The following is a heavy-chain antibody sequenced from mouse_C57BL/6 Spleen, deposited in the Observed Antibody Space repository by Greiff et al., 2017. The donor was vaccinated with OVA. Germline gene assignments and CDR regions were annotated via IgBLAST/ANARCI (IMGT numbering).Heavy chain of an antibody. D-gene: IGHD2-4*01. V-gene: IGHV1-54*01. J-gene: IGHJ1*03. Sequence: VKLQQSGAELVRPGTSVKVSCKASGYAFTNYLIEWVKQRPGQGLEWIGVINPGSGGTNYNEKFKGKATLTADKSSSTAYMQLSSLTSEDSAVYFCAISYYDYSWYFDVWGTGTTVTVSS. CDR1: GYAFTNYL. CDR2: INPGSGGT. CDR3: AISYYDYSWYFDV.